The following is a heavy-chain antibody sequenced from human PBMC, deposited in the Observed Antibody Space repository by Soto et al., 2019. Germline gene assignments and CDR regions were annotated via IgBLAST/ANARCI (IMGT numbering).Heavy chain of an antibody. CDR1: GFTFNTYS. V-gene: IGHV3-21*01. D-gene: IGHD6-6*01. Sequence: PGGSLRLSCAASGFTFNTYSMNWVRQAPGKGLEWVSSISSSSSYIHYADSLQGRFTISRDNAKNSLYLQMDSLRAEDTAVYYCARGSEYSTSWCDYGGQGTLVTVSS. CDR3: ARGSEYSTSWCDY. CDR2: ISSSSSYI. J-gene: IGHJ4*02.